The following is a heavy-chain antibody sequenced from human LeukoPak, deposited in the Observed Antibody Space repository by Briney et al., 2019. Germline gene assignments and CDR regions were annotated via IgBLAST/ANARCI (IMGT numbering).Heavy chain of an antibody. Sequence: PGGSLRLSCAASGFTFSSYAMSWVRQAPGKGLEWVSAISGSGGSTYYADSVKGRFTISRDNSKNTLYLQMNSLRAEDTAVYYCARGRTRYYYGSGSYPAPMDVWGQGTTVTVSS. D-gene: IGHD3-10*01. CDR3: ARGRTRYYYGSGSYPAPMDV. CDR2: ISGSGGST. J-gene: IGHJ6*02. CDR1: GFTFSSYA. V-gene: IGHV3-23*01.